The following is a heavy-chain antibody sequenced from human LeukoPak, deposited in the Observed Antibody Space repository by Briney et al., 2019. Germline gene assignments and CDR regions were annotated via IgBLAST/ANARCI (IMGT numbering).Heavy chain of an antibody. CDR1: GGSISSYY. CDR2: IYYSGST. J-gene: IGHJ6*03. V-gene: IGHV4-59*08. D-gene: IGHD3-10*01. Sequence: SETLSLTCTVSGGSISSYYWSWIRQPPGKGLERIGYIYYSGSTNYNPSLKSRVTISVDTSKNQFSLKLSSVTAADTAVYYCARLSRFGELSSYYMDVWGKGTTVTVSS. CDR3: ARLSRFGELSSYYMDV.